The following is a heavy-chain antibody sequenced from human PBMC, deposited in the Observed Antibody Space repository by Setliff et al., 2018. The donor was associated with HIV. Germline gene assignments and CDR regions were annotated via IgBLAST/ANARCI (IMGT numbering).Heavy chain of an antibody. CDR2: IYDSGST. CDR3: ARSPGVATITIFDY. CDR1: GGSISSDY. Sequence: SETLSLTCTVSGGSISSDYWSWIRQPPGKGMEWIGFIYDSGSTNYNPSLESRVTISVDTSKNQISLRLDSVTAADTAVYYCARSPGVATITIFDYWGQGTLVTVSS. D-gene: IGHD5-12*01. V-gene: IGHV4-59*08. J-gene: IGHJ4*02.